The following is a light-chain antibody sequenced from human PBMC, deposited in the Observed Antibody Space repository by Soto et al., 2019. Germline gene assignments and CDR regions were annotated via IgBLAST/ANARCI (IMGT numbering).Light chain of an antibody. Sequence: EIVMTQSPATLSVFPGERATLSCRASQSISTNLAWYQQKPGRAPRLLIYGASARASGIPARFSGSGSGTELTLTLSSLQSEDFAVYYCHQYNNWPPSTFGQGTKLEIK. V-gene: IGKV3-15*01. CDR3: HQYNNWPPST. CDR1: QSISTN. J-gene: IGKJ2*01. CDR2: GAS.